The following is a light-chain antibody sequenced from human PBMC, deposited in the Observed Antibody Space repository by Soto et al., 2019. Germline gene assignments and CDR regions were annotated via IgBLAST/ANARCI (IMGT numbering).Light chain of an antibody. CDR3: QQRSDWPST. Sequence: EIVLTQSPATLSLSPGERATLSCRASQSVSRYLAWYQQKPGQAPRLLIYDASNRATGITARFSGSGSGTDFTLTISSLEPEDFAVYYCQQRSDWPSTFGGVTKVRIK. V-gene: IGKV3-11*01. CDR1: QSVSRY. J-gene: IGKJ4*01. CDR2: DAS.